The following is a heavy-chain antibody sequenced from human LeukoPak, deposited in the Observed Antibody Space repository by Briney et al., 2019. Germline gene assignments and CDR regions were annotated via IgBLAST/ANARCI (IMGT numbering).Heavy chain of an antibody. Sequence: SETLSLTCAVYGGSFSGYYWSWIRQPPGKGLEWIGEINHSGSTNYNPSLKSRVTISVDTSKNQFSLKLSSVTAADTAVYYCARDGGSMVRGVIFDYWGQGTLVTVSS. V-gene: IGHV4-34*01. CDR1: GGSFSGYY. J-gene: IGHJ4*02. CDR2: INHSGST. CDR3: ARDGGSMVRGVIFDY. D-gene: IGHD3-10*01.